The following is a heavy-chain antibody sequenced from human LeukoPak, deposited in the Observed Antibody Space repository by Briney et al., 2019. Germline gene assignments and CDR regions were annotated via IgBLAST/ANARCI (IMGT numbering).Heavy chain of an antibody. V-gene: IGHV3-64D*09. J-gene: IGHJ4*02. CDR2: ININGGRT. D-gene: IGHD2-8*01. CDR3: VKDKWIDH. CDR1: GFTFSSYT. Sequence: GGSLRLSCSVSGFTFSSYTMHWVRQAPGKGLEYVSSININGGRTYYADSVKGRFSISRDNSKNMLYLQMSSLRAEDTAVYYCVKDKWIDHWGQGTLVTVSS.